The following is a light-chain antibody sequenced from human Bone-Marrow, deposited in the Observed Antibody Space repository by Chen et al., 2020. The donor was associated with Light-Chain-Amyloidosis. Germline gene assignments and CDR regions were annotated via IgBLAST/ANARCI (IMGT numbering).Light chain of an antibody. Sequence: QSALTQPASVSGAPGQSITTSCTETSSDVGGDNHVSWYQQHPDKAPKLMIYEVTNRPSWVPDRFSGSKSDNTASLTISGLQTEDEADYFCSSYTITNTLVFGSGTRVTVL. CDR3: SSYTITNTLV. V-gene: IGLV2-14*01. CDR1: SSDVGGDNH. CDR2: EVT. J-gene: IGLJ1*01.